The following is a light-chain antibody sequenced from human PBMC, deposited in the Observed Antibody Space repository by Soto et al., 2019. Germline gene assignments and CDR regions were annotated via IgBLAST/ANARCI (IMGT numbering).Light chain of an antibody. Sequence: SYELTQPPSVSVVPGKTARITCGGNNIGSKSVHWYQQKPGQAPVLVIYYDSDRPSGSPERFSGSDSGNTATLTISRVEAGDEADYSCQVWDSSSDHQVFGGGTKVTVL. CDR3: QVWDSSSDHQV. J-gene: IGLJ2*01. CDR2: YDS. CDR1: NIGSKS. V-gene: IGLV3-21*04.